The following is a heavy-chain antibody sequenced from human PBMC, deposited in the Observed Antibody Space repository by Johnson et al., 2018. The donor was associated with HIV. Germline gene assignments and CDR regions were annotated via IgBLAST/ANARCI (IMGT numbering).Heavy chain of an antibody. J-gene: IGHJ3*02. CDR2: IRSNGGST. D-gene: IGHD2/OR15-2a*01. CDR3: ARGINSQSWAFDI. Sequence: GLEYVSAIRSNGGSTYYANSVKGRFTISRDNSKNTLYLQMNSLRADDTAVYYCARGINSQSWAFDIWGQGTMVTVSS. V-gene: IGHV3-64*01.